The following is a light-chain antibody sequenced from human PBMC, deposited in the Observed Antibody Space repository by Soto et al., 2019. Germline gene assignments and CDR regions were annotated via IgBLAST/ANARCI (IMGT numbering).Light chain of an antibody. CDR2: AVS. J-gene: IGLJ3*02. CDR1: NSDVGRYNF. Sequence: QSVLTQPRSLSGSPGQSVTISCTGTNSDVGRYNFVSWYQQLPGKAPKLLISAVSQRPSGVPDRFSGSKSGNTASLTISGLQADDEADYFCYSYTASDIWVFGGGTKVTVL. V-gene: IGLV2-11*01. CDR3: YSYTASDIWV.